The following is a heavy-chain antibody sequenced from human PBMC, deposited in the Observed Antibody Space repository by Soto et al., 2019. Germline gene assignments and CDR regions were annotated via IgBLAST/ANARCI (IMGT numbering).Heavy chain of an antibody. Sequence: GASVKVSCKASGGTFSSYTISWVRQAPGQGLEWMGRIIPILGIANYAQKFQGRATMTTDTSTSTAYMELRSLRSDDTAVYYCARVSVSSWYDYYYGMDVWGQGTTVTVSS. CDR2: IIPILGIA. J-gene: IGHJ6*02. CDR1: GGTFSSYT. V-gene: IGHV1-69*02. D-gene: IGHD6-13*01. CDR3: ARVSVSSWYDYYYGMDV.